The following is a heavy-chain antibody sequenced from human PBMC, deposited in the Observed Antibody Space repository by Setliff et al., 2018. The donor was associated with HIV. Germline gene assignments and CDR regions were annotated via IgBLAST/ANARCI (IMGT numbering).Heavy chain of an antibody. CDR2: ISWNSGTI. Sequence: GGSLRLSCVVSGFNFEDYGMSWVRQAPGKGLEWVSGISWNSGTIGYAGSVKGRFTISRDNAKNSLYLQMNNLRAEDTAVYYCVRDYMWAFDYWGQGTLVTVSS. V-gene: IGHV3-20*04. J-gene: IGHJ4*02. CDR3: VRDYMWAFDY. CDR1: GFNFEDYG. D-gene: IGHD1-26*01.